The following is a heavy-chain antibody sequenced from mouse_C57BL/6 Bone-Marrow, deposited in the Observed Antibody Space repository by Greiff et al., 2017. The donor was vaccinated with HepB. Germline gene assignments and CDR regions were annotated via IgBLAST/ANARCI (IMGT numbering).Heavy chain of an antibody. CDR1: GFTFSDYG. CDR2: ISSGSSTI. V-gene: IGHV5-17*01. J-gene: IGHJ3*01. Sequence: EVKLMESGGGLVKPGGSLKLSCAASGFTFSDYGMHWVRQAPEKGLEWVAYISSGSSTIYYADTVKGRFTISRDNAKNTLFLQMTSLRSEDTAMYYCARQGYDEDWFAYWGQGTLVTVSA. D-gene: IGHD2-2*01. CDR3: ARQGYDEDWFAY.